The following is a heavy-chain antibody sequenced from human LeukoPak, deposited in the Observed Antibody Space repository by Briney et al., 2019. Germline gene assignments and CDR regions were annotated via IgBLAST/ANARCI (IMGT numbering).Heavy chain of an antibody. CDR1: GYTFTSYY. Sequence: ASVKVSCKASGYTFTSYYMHWVRQAPGQGLEWMGIINPSGGSTSYAQKFQGRVTMTRDTSTSTVYMELSSLRFEDTAVYYCARDNPPNYGMDVWGQGTTVTVSS. V-gene: IGHV1-46*01. CDR3: ARDNPPNYGMDV. CDR2: INPSGGST. J-gene: IGHJ6*02.